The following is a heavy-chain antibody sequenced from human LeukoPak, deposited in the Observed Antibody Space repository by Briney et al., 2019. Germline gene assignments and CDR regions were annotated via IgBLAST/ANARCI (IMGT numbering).Heavy chain of an antibody. CDR1: GGSISRSSYY. V-gene: IGHV4-39*01. Sequence: SETLSLTCTVSGGSISRSSYYWGWIRQPPGKGLEWIGSIYYSGGTYYNPSLKSRVTISVDTSKNQFSLKLSSVTAADTAVYYCVFYQLLYWFDPWGPGTLVTVSS. CDR2: IYYSGGT. J-gene: IGHJ5*02. D-gene: IGHD2-2*01. CDR3: VFYQLLYWFDP.